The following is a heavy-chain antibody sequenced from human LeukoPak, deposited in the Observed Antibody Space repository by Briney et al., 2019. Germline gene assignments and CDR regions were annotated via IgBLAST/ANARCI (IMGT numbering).Heavy chain of an antibody. D-gene: IGHD3/OR15-3a*01. CDR1: GFTFSSYS. Sequence: PGGSLTLSCAASGFTFSSYSMNWVRQAPGKGLEWVSSISSSSSYIYYADSVKGRFTISRDNAKNSLYLQMNSLRAEDTAVDYCARQTGSGLFILPGGQGTLVTVSS. J-gene: IGHJ4*02. V-gene: IGHV3-21*01. CDR2: ISSSSSYI. CDR3: ARQTGSGLFILP.